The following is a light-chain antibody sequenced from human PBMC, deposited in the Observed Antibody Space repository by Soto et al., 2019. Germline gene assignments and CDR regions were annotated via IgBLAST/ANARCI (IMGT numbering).Light chain of an antibody. CDR1: NSNLGAGYD. V-gene: IGLV1-40*01. Sequence: QSVLTQPPSVSGAPGQRVTISCTGNNSNLGAGYDVHWYQQLPGAAPKLVIFGNRNRPSGVPDRFSGSKSGNTASLTVSGLQTEDEADYYCGSHAGNSNLVFGGGTKLTVL. CDR3: GSHAGNSNLV. CDR2: GNR. J-gene: IGLJ3*02.